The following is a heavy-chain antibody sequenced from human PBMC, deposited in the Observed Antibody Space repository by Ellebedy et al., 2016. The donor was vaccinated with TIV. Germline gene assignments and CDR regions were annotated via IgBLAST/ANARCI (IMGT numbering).Heavy chain of an antibody. CDR2: ISYDGSNK. CDR1: GFTFSSYA. J-gene: IGHJ4*02. D-gene: IGHD3-10*01. CDR3: ARGGVKWFGEYPTKRGVIDY. V-gene: IGHV3-30-3*01. Sequence: GGSLRLSXAASGFTFSSYAMHWVRQAPGKGLEWVAVISYDGSNKYYADSVKGRFTISRDNSKNTLYLQMNSLRAEDTAVYYCARGGVKWFGEYPTKRGVIDYWGQGTLVTVSS.